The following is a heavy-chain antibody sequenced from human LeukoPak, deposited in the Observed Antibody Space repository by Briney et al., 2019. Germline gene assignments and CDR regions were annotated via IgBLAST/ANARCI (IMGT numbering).Heavy chain of an antibody. CDR3: AQGGSPGAFDY. J-gene: IGHJ4*02. CDR1: GFTFDDYG. D-gene: IGHD1-26*01. Sequence: GGSLRLSCAASGFTFDDYGMSWVRQAPGKGLEWVSGINWNGGSTGYADSVKGRFTISRDNAKNTLYLQVNSLRAEDTAVYYCAQGGSPGAFDYWGQGTLVTVSS. V-gene: IGHV3-20*04. CDR2: INWNGGST.